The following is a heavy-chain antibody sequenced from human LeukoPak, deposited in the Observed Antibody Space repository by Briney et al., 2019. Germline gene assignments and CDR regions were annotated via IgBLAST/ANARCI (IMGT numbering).Heavy chain of an antibody. CDR2: LYSDGNT. D-gene: IGHD1-14*01. CDR1: GFTVITND. Sequence: GGSLRLSCAASGFTVITNDMTWVRQAPGKELKCFSVLYSDGNTKYADSVQGRFNISRDNSKTTLYLEMNSLSPDETAVYYCARGVEPLAANTLAYWGQGTLVTVSS. J-gene: IGHJ4*02. V-gene: IGHV3-53*01. CDR3: ARGVEPLAANTLAY.